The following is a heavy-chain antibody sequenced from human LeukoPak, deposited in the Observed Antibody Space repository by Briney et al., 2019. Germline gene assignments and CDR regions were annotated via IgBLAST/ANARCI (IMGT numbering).Heavy chain of an antibody. CDR3: AKVKRGLSGWYPASFDY. V-gene: IGHV3-30*02. CDR1: GFTFSSYG. Sequence: PGGSLRLSCAASGFTFSSYGMHWVRQAPGKGLEWVAFIRYDGSNKYYADSVKGRFTISRDNSKNTLYLQMNSLRAEDTAVYYCAKVKRGLSGWYPASFDYWGQGTLVTVSS. J-gene: IGHJ4*02. D-gene: IGHD6-19*01. CDR2: IRYDGSNK.